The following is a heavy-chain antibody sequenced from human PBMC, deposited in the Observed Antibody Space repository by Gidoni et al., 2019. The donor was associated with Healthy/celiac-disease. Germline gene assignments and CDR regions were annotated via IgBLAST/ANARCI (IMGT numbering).Heavy chain of an antibody. CDR3: ARAGLYYGMDV. V-gene: IGHV4-61*02. CDR2: IYTSGST. J-gene: IGHJ6*02. CDR1: GCSISSGSYY. Sequence: QVQLQESGPGLVKPSQTLSLTCTVSGCSISSGSYYWCWIRQPAGKGLEWIGRIYTSGSTNYNPSLKSRVTISVDTSKNQFSLKLSSVTAADTAVYYCARAGLYYGMDVWGQGTTVTVSS.